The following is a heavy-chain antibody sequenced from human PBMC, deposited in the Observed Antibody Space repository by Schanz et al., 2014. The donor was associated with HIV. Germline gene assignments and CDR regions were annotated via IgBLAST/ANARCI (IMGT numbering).Heavy chain of an antibody. D-gene: IGHD3-9*01. CDR2: IIPIFGTI. Sequence: QVQLVQSGAEVQKPGSSVKVSCKASGGTFSGNAISWVRQAPGQGLEWMGGIIPIFGTINYAQKFQGRLTTTADDSTSTSYMELSSLRFDDTAVYYCAKGGFDWSTKKPVRFDSWGQGTLVTVSS. CDR1: GGTFSGNA. J-gene: IGHJ4*02. CDR3: AKGGFDWSTKKPVRFDS. V-gene: IGHV1-69*01.